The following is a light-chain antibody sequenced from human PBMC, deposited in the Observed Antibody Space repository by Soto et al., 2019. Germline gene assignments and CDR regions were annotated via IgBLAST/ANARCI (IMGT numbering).Light chain of an antibody. Sequence: QSALTQPASVSGSPGQSITISCTGISSDIGTYNYVSWYQQHPGKAPKLIIYDVSNRPSGVSYRFSGSKSGNTASLTISGLQAEDEADYFCSSWASTTTHVLFGGGTKVTVL. CDR1: SSDIGTYNY. J-gene: IGLJ2*01. CDR3: SSWASTTTHVL. CDR2: DVS. V-gene: IGLV2-14*03.